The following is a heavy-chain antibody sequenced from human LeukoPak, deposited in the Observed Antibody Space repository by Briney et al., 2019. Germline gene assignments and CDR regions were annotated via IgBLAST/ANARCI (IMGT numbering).Heavy chain of an antibody. V-gene: IGHV3-53*01. CDR2: IYSGGST. CDR1: GFAVSSNY. CDR3: ARDLGYCSSTSCYRDY. J-gene: IGHJ4*02. Sequence: PGGSLRLSCAASGFAVSSNYMSWVRQAPGKGLEWVSVIYSGGSTYYADSVKGRFTISRDNSKNTLYLQMNSLRAEDTAVYYCARDLGYCSSTSCYRDYWGQGTLVTVSS. D-gene: IGHD2-2*01.